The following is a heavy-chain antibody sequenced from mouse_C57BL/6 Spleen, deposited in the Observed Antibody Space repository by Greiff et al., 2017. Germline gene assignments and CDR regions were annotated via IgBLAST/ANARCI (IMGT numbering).Heavy chain of an antibody. CDR3: ARGYSNYGAWYAY. CDR2: ILPGSGST. D-gene: IGHD2-5*01. Sequence: QVQLKQSGAELMKPGASVKLSCKAPGYTFTGYWIEWVTQRPGHGLEWIGEILPGSGSTNYNEKFKGKATFTADTSATTAYMQLSSLTTEDSAIYYCARGYSNYGAWYAYWGQGTLVTVSA. J-gene: IGHJ3*01. V-gene: IGHV1-9*01. CDR1: GYTFTGYW.